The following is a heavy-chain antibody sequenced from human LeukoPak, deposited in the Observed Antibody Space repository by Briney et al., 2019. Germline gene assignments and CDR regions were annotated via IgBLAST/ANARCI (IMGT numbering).Heavy chain of an antibody. CDR3: ARDCSSTSCYPTEADY. D-gene: IGHD2-2*01. CDR1: GFTVSSNY. J-gene: IGHJ4*02. CDR2: IYSGGST. V-gene: IGHV3-66*01. Sequence: PGGSLRLSCAASGFTVSSNYMSWVRQAPGKGLEWVSVIYSGGSTYYADSVKGRFTISRDNSKNTLYLQMNSLRAEDTAVYYCARDCSSTSCYPTEADYWGQGTLVTVSS.